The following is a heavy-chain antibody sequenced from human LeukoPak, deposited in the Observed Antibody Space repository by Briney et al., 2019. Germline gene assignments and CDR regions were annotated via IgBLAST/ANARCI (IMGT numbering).Heavy chain of an antibody. CDR3: ARRMGSGATYPRTFDY. D-gene: IGHD2-8*02. J-gene: IGHJ4*02. CDR1: GGSISTRNHY. CDR2: IGYTGTT. Sequence: KPSETLSLTCTVTGGSISTRNHYWGWLRQPPGKGLEWIGSIGYTGTTNSNPSLKSRVTLSVDTSKNQVSLTLSSVTAADTAVYFCARRMGSGATYPRTFDYWSQGTLVTVSS. V-gene: IGHV4-39*01.